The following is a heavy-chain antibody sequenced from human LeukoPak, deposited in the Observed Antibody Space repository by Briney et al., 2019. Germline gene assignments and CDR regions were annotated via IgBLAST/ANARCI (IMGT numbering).Heavy chain of an antibody. CDR1: GFTFSTYA. Sequence: GGSLRLSCAASGFTFSTYAMHWVRQAPGKGLEWVAVISYDGSNKNYADSVKGRFTTSRDNSKNTLYLQMNSLRAEDTAVYYCARDPGIIAARLDYWGQGTLVTVSS. V-gene: IGHV3-30-3*01. CDR3: ARDPGIIAARLDY. J-gene: IGHJ4*02. D-gene: IGHD6-6*01. CDR2: ISYDGSNK.